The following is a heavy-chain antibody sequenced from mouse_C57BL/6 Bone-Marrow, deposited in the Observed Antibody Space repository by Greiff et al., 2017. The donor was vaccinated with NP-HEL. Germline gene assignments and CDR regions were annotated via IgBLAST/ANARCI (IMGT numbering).Heavy chain of an antibody. CDR3: AGDYDGYWYFDV. J-gene: IGHJ1*03. V-gene: IGHV12-3*01. D-gene: IGHD2-3*01. Sequence: QVQLQQSGPGLVKPSQSLFLTCSITGFPITSGYYWIWIRQSPGKPLEWMGYITHSGETFYNPSLQSPISITRETSKNQFFLQLNSVTTEDTAMYYSAGDYDGYWYFDVWGTGTTVTVSS. CDR1: GFPITSGYY. CDR2: ITHSGET.